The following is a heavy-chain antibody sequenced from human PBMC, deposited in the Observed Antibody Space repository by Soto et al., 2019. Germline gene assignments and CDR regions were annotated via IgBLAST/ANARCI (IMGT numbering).Heavy chain of an antibody. CDR3: AIGLRVRGDYGQYYFDY. CDR2: IIPIFGTA. V-gene: IGHV1-69*01. CDR1: GGTFSSYA. D-gene: IGHD4-17*01. Sequence: QVQLVQSGAEVKKPGSSVKVSCKASGGTFSSYAISWVRQAPGQGLEWMGGIIPIFGTANYAQKFQGRVTITADESTSTAYMELSSLRSEDTAVYYCAIGLRVRGDYGQYYFDYWGQGTLVTVSS. J-gene: IGHJ4*02.